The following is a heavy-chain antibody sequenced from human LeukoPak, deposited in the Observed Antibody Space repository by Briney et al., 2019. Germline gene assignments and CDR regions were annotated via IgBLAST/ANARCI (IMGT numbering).Heavy chain of an antibody. CDR3: AKPILVAATEGNY. J-gene: IGHJ4*02. Sequence: SGGSLRLSCAASGFTFRNYALNWVRQAPGKGLEWVSGISDSGGSTYYADSVKGRFTISRDNSENTLYLQMNSLRAEDTAVYYCAKPILVAATEGNYWGQGTLVTVSS. D-gene: IGHD3-22*01. V-gene: IGHV3-23*01. CDR1: GFTFRNYA. CDR2: ISDSGGST.